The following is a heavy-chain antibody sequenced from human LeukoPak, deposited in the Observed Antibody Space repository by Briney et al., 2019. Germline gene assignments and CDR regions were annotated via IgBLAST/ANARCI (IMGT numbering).Heavy chain of an antibody. CDR1: GFTFSSYA. CDR3: ASGLAFDY. J-gene: IGHJ4*02. CDR2: ISSNGGST. D-gene: IGHD3/OR15-3a*01. V-gene: IGHV3-64*01. Sequence: PGGSLRLSGAASGFTFSSYAMHWVRQAPGKGLEYVSAISSNGGSTYYANSVKGRFTISRDNSKNALYLQMGSLRAEDMAVYYCASGLAFDYWGQGTLVTVSS.